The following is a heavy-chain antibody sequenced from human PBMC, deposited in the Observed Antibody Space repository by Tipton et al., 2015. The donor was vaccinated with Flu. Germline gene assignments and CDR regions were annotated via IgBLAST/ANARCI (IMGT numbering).Heavy chain of an antibody. D-gene: IGHD2-2*01. CDR2: IRSYTYGGTV. V-gene: IGHV3-49*04. CDR1: GFTFGDYA. Sequence: RSLRLSCTASGFTFGDYAMSWVRQAPGKGLEWVGLIRSYTYGGTVEYAASVKGRFTISRDDSKNTLYLQMNSLTAEDTAVYYCAKNAGYCSSISCYRPFDYWGQGILVTVSS. CDR3: AKNAGYCSSISCYRPFDY. J-gene: IGHJ4*02.